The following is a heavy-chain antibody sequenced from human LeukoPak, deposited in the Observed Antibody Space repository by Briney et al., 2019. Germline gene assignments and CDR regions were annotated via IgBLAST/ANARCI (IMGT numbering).Heavy chain of an antibody. Sequence: ASVKVSCKASGYTFITYEFNWVRQATGQGLEWMGWMNPNSGNTGYAQKFQGRVTMTRNTSISTAYMELSSLRSEDTAVYYCARGDWVPEYWGQGTLVTVSS. CDR3: ARGDWVPEY. D-gene: IGHD3-9*01. J-gene: IGHJ4*02. CDR2: MNPNSGNT. CDR1: GYTFITYE. V-gene: IGHV1-8*01.